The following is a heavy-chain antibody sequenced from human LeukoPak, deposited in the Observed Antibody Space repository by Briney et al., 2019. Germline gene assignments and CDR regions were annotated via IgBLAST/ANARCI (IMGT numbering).Heavy chain of an antibody. D-gene: IGHD5-18*01. CDR3: ARGPWIQLGVDV. Sequence: ASVKVSCKASGYTFTGYYMHWVRQAPGQGLEWMGRINPKSGGANYAQKFQGRVTMTRDTSITTAYMGLSSLTSDDTAVYYCARGPWIQLGVDVWGKGTTVTVSS. CDR1: GYTFTGYY. CDR2: INPKSGGA. J-gene: IGHJ6*04. V-gene: IGHV1-2*06.